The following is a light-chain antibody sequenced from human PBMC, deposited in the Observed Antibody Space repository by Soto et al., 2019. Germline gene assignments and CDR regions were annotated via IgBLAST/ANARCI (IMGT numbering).Light chain of an antibody. Sequence: EIVLTQSPATLSLSPGERATLSCRASQSVSNFLAWYQQRPGQAPRLLLYGASNRATGTPARFSGSGSGTDFTLTISSLEPEDSADYYCQQRSNRLTFGGGTKVEIK. J-gene: IGKJ4*01. CDR1: QSVSNF. CDR2: GAS. V-gene: IGKV3-11*01. CDR3: QQRSNRLT.